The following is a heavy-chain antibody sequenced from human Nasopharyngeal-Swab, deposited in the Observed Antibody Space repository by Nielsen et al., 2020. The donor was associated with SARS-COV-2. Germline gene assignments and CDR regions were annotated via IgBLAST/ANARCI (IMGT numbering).Heavy chain of an antibody. D-gene: IGHD1-1*01. CDR3: ARWNEEGARGYKGMDV. CDR2: ISHDGRFE. J-gene: IGHJ6*02. Sequence: VRQAPGKGVEWVTIISHDGRFESYADSVKGRFTISRDTSKNTLSLQMSSLRTEDTAVYYCARWNEEGARGYKGMDVWGQGTTVTVSS. V-gene: IGHV3-30*03.